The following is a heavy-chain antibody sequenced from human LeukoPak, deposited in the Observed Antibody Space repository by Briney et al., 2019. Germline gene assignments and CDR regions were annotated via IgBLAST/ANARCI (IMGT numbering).Heavy chain of an antibody. Sequence: ASVKVSRKASGYTFTGYYMHWVRQAPGQGLEWMGWINPNSGGTNYAQKFQGRVTMTRDTSISTAYMELSRLRSDDTAVYYCARVYGEWSAGAFDIWGQGTMVTVSS. CDR2: INPNSGGT. D-gene: IGHD3-3*01. CDR3: ARVYGEWSAGAFDI. J-gene: IGHJ3*02. CDR1: GYTFTGYY. V-gene: IGHV1-2*02.